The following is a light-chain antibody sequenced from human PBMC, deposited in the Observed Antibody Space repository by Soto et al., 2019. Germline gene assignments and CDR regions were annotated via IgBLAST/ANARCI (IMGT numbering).Light chain of an antibody. Sequence: DIQMTQSPSSLSASVGDRVTITCRASQSVGYYLNWYQQKPGKAPNLLISAASSLQSGVPSRFSGSGSGTDFTLTISCLQPEDFATYYCQQSYNFPLGFGQGTRLEIK. J-gene: IGKJ5*01. CDR3: QQSYNFPLG. CDR1: QSVGYY. CDR2: AAS. V-gene: IGKV1-39*01.